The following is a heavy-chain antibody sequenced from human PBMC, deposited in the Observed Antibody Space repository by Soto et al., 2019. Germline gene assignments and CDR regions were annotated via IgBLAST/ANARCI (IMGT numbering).Heavy chain of an antibody. CDR2: ISSSGGST. D-gene: IGHD3-22*01. Sequence: GGSLRLSCAASGFTFSSYAMSWVRQAPGKGLEWVSAISSSGGSTYYADSVKGRFTISRDNAKNSLYLQMNSLRDEDTAVYYCARRSFYDSIPGGLDNWGQETLVTVSA. V-gene: IGHV3-23*01. CDR1: GFTFSSYA. J-gene: IGHJ4*02. CDR3: ARRSFYDSIPGGLDN.